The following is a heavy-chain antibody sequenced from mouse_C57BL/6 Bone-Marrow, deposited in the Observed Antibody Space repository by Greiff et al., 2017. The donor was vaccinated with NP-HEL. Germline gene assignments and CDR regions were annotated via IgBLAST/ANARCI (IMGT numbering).Heavy chain of an antibody. CDR2: LYPRSGNT. D-gene: IGHD2-3*01. CDR1: GYTFTSYG. J-gene: IGHJ2*01. CDR3: ARERDGYLYYCDY. Sequence: QVQLQQSGAALARPGASVKLSCKASGYTFTSYGISWVKQRTGQGLEWIGELYPRSGNTYYNEKFKGKATLTADKSSSTAYMELRSLTSEDSAVYVCARERDGYLYYCDYWGQGTTLTVSS. V-gene: IGHV1-81*01.